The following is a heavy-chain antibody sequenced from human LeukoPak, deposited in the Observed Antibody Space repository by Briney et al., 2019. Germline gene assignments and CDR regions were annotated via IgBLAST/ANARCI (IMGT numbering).Heavy chain of an antibody. CDR1: GYTLTELS. V-gene: IGHV1-24*01. CDR2: FDPEDGEA. Sequence: ASVKVSCKVSGYTLTELSMHWVRQSPGKGREWMGGFDPEDGEAIYAQKFQGRVTMTEDTSTDTAYMELSSLRSEDTAVYYCATSIVPAAIEGYYYYMDVWGKGTTVTVSS. CDR3: ATSIVPAAIEGYYYYMDV. J-gene: IGHJ6*03. D-gene: IGHD2-2*01.